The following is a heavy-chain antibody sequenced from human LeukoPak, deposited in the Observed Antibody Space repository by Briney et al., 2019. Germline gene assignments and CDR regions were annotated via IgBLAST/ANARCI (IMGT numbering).Heavy chain of an antibody. J-gene: IGHJ5*02. CDR1: GGSFSGYY. D-gene: IGHD3-10*01. CDR3: ARGLKWFGEFYGDWFDP. CDR2: INHSGST. V-gene: IGHV4-34*01. Sequence: SETLSLTCAVYGGSFSGYYWGWIRQPPGKGLEWIGEINHSGSTNYNPSLKSRVTISVDTSKNQFSLKLSSVTAADTAVYHCARGLKWFGEFYGDWFDPWGQGTLVTVSS.